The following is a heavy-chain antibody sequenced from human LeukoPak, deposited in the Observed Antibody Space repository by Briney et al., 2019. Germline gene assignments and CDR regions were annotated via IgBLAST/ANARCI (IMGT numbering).Heavy chain of an antibody. Sequence: GGSLRLSCPASGFTFSRYSMNWVGQAPGKGLDGVSSISSSSSYIYYADTVKGRFTISRDNAKNSLYLQMNSPGAEDTAVYYCARGRGYYFDYWGQGTLVTVPS. D-gene: IGHD2-15*01. CDR3: ARGRGYYFDY. V-gene: IGHV3-21*01. CDR1: GFTFSRYS. J-gene: IGHJ4*02. CDR2: ISSSSSYI.